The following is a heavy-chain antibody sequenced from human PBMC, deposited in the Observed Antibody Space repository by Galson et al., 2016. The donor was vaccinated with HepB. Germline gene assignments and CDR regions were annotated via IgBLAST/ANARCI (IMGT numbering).Heavy chain of an antibody. D-gene: IGHD3-22*01. CDR3: VRDRATYDSSGYWFGY. J-gene: IGHJ4*02. Sequence: SLRLSCAASGFTFSSHDVHWVRQATGKGLEWVSGIGTTGDTYYADSVKGRFTISRDTSKNKLYLQMNSLRAEDTAVYYCVRDRATYDSSGYWFGYWGQGALVTVSS. CDR1: GFTFSSHD. V-gene: IGHV3-13*01. CDR2: IGTTGDT.